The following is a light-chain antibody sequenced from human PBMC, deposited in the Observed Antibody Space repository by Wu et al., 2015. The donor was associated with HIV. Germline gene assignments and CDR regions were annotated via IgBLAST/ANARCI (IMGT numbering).Light chain of an antibody. Sequence: DIQMTQSPPSLSASRGDRVTITCRASQSITNYLNWYQQKPGKAPKLLIYGASTLQSGVPSRFSGGGSGTDFTLTINNLQPEDFATYYCQQTDDTPWTFGQGTKVEIK. J-gene: IGKJ1*01. CDR2: GAS. CDR1: QSITNY. CDR3: QQTDDTPWT. V-gene: IGKV1-39*01.